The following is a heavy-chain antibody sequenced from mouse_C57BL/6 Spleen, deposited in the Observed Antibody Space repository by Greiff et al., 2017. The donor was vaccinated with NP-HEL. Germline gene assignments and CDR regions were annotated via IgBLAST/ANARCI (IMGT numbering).Heavy chain of an antibody. CDR3: TRRGWFSWFAY. CDR1: GYTFTDYE. J-gene: IGHJ3*01. D-gene: IGHD2-3*01. V-gene: IGHV1-15*01. CDR2: IDPETGGT. Sequence: QVQLQQSGAELVRPGASVTLSCKASGYTFTDYEMHWVKQTPVHGLEWIGAIDPETGGTAYNQKFKGKAILTADKSSSTAYMELRSLTSEDSAVYYCTRRGWFSWFAYWGQGTLVTVSA.